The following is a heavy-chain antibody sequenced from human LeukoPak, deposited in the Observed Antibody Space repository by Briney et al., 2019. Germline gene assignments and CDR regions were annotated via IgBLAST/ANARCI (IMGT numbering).Heavy chain of an antibody. D-gene: IGHD5-12*01. CDR2: IRGSGDNT. Sequence: GGSLRLSCAASGSTFSSFAMSWVRQAPGKGLEWVSSIRGSGDNTNYGDSVKGRFTITRDNSKNTLYLQMNSLRAEDTAVYYCAKDSGHLLYYFDYWGQGTLVTVSS. CDR1: GSTFSSFA. CDR3: AKDSGHLLYYFDY. J-gene: IGHJ4*02. V-gene: IGHV3-23*01.